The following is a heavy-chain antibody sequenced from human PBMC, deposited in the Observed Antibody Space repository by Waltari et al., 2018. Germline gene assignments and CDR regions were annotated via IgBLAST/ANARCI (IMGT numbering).Heavy chain of an antibody. V-gene: IGHV4-34*01. D-gene: IGHD2-2*02. J-gene: IGHJ4*02. Sequence: QVQLQQWGAGLLKPSETLSLTCAVYGGSFSGYYWSWIRQPPGKGLEWIGEMKHSGSTTYNPSLTSRVTISVDTSKNQFSLKLSSVTAADTAVYYCARGNPTHTHWGQGTLVTVSS. CDR2: MKHSGST. CDR3: ARGNPTHTH. CDR1: GGSFSGYY.